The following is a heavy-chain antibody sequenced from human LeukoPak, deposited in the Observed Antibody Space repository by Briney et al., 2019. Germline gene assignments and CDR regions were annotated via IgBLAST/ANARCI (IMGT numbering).Heavy chain of an antibody. CDR3: ATAAEYSTSSGGTWFNP. Sequence: SETLALTCAVYGGSFSGYYWSWIRQPPGKGLEWIGEINHSGSTNYNPSLKSRVTISVDTSKNQFSLKLSSVTAADTAVYYCATAAEYSTSSGGTWFNPWGQGTLVTVSS. CDR1: GGSFSGYY. CDR2: INHSGST. V-gene: IGHV4-34*01. J-gene: IGHJ5*02. D-gene: IGHD6-6*01.